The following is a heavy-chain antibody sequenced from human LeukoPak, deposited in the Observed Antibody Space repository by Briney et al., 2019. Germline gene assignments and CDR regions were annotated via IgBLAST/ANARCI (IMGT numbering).Heavy chain of an antibody. V-gene: IGHV3-74*01. CDR2: INSDGSST. CDR3: ARVKYSSGWYRHDYYYYMDV. J-gene: IGHJ6*03. D-gene: IGHD6-19*01. CDR1: GFTFSSYW. Sequence: GGSLRLSCAASGFTFSSYWMHWVRQAPGKGLVWVSRINSDGSSTSYADSVKGRFTISRDNAKNTLYLQMNSPRAEDTAVYYCARVKYSSGWYRHDYYYYMDVWGKGTTVTISS.